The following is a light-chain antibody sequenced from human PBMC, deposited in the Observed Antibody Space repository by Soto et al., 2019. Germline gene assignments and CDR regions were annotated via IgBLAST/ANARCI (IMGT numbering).Light chain of an antibody. CDR2: QVN. J-gene: IGLJ3*02. CDR1: SSDIGVYDF. CDR3: ATWEDNLTARV. Sequence: QSVLTQPPSASGSPGQSVTISCTGTSSDIGVYDFVSWYQQHPGKAPKVIIYQVNKRPSGVPDRFSGSKSGNTASLTVSGLRPEDEADFYCATWEDNLTARVFGGGTKLTVL. V-gene: IGLV2-8*01.